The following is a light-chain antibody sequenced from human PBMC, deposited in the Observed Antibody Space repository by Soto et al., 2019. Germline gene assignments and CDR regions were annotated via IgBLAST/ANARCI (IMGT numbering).Light chain of an antibody. J-gene: IGKJ5*01. CDR2: DAS. CDR3: QQRSNWPLIT. V-gene: IGKV3-11*01. CDR1: QSVSSY. Sequence: EIVLRQSPATLSLSPGERATLSCRASQSVSSYLAWYQQKPGQAPRLLIYDASNRATGIPVRFSGSGSGTDFTPTISSLEPEDFAVYYCQQRSNWPLITFGQGTRLEIK.